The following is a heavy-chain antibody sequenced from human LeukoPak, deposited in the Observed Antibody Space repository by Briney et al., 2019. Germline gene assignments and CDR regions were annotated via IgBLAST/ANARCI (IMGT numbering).Heavy chain of an antibody. D-gene: IGHD3-10*01. Sequence: GGSLRLSCAASGFTFSSYSMNWVRQAPGKGLEWVSSISINSLYIYYADSVKGRFNISRDNAQNSLFLEMNSLRTEDTAVYYCATKSGGPFDIWGQGTKVTVSS. CDR1: GFTFSSYS. CDR3: ATKSGGPFDI. V-gene: IGHV3-21*01. CDR2: ISINSLYI. J-gene: IGHJ3*02.